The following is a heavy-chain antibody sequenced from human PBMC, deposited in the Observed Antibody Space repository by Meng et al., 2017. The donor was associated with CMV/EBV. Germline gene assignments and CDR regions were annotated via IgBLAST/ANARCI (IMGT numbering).Heavy chain of an antibody. CDR2: TSSSSSYI. Sequence: GESLKISCAASGFTFSSYSMNWVRQAPGKGLEWVSSTSSSSSYIYYADSVKGRFTISRDNAKNSLYLQMNSLRAEDTAVYYCARSIVGVVIALDYWGQGTLVTVSS. V-gene: IGHV3-21*01. J-gene: IGHJ4*02. D-gene: IGHD2-21*01. CDR1: GFTFSSYS. CDR3: ARSIVGVVIALDY.